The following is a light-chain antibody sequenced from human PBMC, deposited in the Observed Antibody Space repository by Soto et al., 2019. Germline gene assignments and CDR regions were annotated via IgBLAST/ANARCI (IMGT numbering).Light chain of an antibody. CDR2: DAS. CDR3: QQYHNWPPIT. Sequence: EILMTQSPATLSVSPGETATLSCRASQSVSTKLAWYQQKPGQAPRLLINDASTRATGVPARFSGWGSGTEFTLTISSLQSXXXXVYYCQQYHNWPPITFGQGTRLEIK. V-gene: IGKV3-15*01. J-gene: IGKJ5*01. CDR1: QSVSTK.